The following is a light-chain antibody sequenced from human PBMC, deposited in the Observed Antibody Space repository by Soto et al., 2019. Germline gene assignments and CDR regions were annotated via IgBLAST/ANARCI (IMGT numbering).Light chain of an antibody. J-gene: IGKJ5*01. CDR2: AAS. CDR3: QQYSTWPPIT. V-gene: IGKV3-15*01. CDR1: RTVYSN. Sequence: EVVMTHSPVTLSVSPGETATLSCRASRTVYSNLAWYQQKPGQAPRLLIHAASTRASGVPARFSGSGSGTEFTLTISSLQSEDFAVYYCQQYSTWPPITFGPGTRLEIK.